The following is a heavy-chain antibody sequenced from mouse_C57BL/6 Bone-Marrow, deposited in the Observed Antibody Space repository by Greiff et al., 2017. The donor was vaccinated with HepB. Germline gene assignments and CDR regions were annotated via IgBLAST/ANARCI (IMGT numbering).Heavy chain of an antibody. CDR3: ARKTGFFDY. J-gene: IGHJ2*01. CDR1: GYTFTSYW. D-gene: IGHD4-1*01. CDR2: IYPGSGST. V-gene: IGHV1-55*01. Sequence: QVQLQQSGAELVKPGASVKMSCKASGYTFTSYWITWVKQRPGQGLEWIGDIYPGSGSTNYNEKFKSKATLTVDTSSSTAYMQLSSLTSEYSAVYYCARKTGFFDYWGQGTTLTVSS.